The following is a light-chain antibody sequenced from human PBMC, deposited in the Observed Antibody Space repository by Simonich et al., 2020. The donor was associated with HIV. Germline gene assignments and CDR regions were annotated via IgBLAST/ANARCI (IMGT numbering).Light chain of an antibody. V-gene: IGKV2-28*01. CDR2: LGS. J-gene: IGKJ5*01. CDR1: QSLLNSSGYNY. CDR3: MQALQTRT. Sequence: DIVMTQSPLSLPVTPGEPASISCRSSQSLLNSSGYNYLGWYLQKPGQSPQLLIYLGSNRASGVPDRFSGSGSGTDFTLKISRVEAEDVGVYYCMQALQTRTFGQGTRLDIK.